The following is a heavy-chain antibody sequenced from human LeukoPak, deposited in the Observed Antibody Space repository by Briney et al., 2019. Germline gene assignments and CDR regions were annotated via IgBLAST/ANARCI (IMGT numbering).Heavy chain of an antibody. J-gene: IGHJ4*02. CDR1: GGTFRSYA. D-gene: IGHD3-22*01. CDR2: IIPIFGTA. CDR3: ARNYDSSGYGLGY. V-gene: IGHV1-69*05. Sequence: SVKVSCKASGGTFRSYAISWVRQAPGQGLEWMGGIIPIFGTANYAQKFQGRVTITTDESTSTAYMELSSLRSEDTAVYYCARNYDSSGYGLGYWGQGTLVTVSS.